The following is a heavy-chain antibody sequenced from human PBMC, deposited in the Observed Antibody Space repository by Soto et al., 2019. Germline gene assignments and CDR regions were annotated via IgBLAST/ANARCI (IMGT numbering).Heavy chain of an antibody. J-gene: IGHJ6*02. CDR2: ISSSSTI. CDR1: GFTFSSYS. Sequence: GGSLRLSCAASGFTFSSYSMNWVRQAPGKGLEWVSYISSSSTIYYADSVKGRFTISRDNAKNSLYLQMNSLRDEDTAVYYCARDLMPYYYGSGSHCMDVWGQGTTVTVSS. CDR3: ARDLMPYYYGSGSHCMDV. V-gene: IGHV3-48*02. D-gene: IGHD3-10*01.